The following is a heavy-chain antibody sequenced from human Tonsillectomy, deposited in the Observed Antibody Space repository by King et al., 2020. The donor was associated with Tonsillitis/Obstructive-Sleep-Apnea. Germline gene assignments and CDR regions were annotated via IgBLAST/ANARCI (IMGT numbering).Heavy chain of an antibody. CDR3: ASEAVTTRSYWYFDL. J-gene: IGHJ2*01. CDR2: IIPIFGTA. CDR1: GGTFSSYA. D-gene: IGHD4-17*01. V-gene: IGHV1-69*12. Sequence: GQLVQSGAEVKKPGTSVKVSCKASGGTFSSYAISWVRQAPGQGLEWMGGIIPIFGTANYAQKFQGRVTITADESTSTAYMKLSSLRSEDTAVYYCASEAVTTRSYWYFDLWGRGTLVTVSS.